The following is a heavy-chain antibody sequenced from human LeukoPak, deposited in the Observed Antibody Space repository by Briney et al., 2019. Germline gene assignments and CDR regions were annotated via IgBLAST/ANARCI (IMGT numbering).Heavy chain of an antibody. CDR1: GGSIGSYY. Sequence: PSETLSLTCTVSGGSIGSYYWSWIRQPPGKGLEWIGYIYYSGSTNYNPSLKSRVTMSVDKSKNQFSLKLSSVTAADTAVYYCATYFYGEYGSYYFDYWGQGTLVTVSS. V-gene: IGHV4-59*12. CDR2: IYYSGST. D-gene: IGHD4-17*01. J-gene: IGHJ4*02. CDR3: ATYFYGEYGSYYFDY.